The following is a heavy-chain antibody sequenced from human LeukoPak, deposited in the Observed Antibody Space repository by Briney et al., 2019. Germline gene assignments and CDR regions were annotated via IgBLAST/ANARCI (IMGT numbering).Heavy chain of an antibody. Sequence: SETLSLTCTVSGDSISTSNSYWGWIRQPPGKGLEWIGSIYYSGNTYYNASLKSRVTISVDTSKNQFSLKLSSVTAADTAVYYCAAGIGYGDYFGFDYWGQGTLVTVSS. CDR2: IYYSGNT. CDR3: AAGIGYGDYFGFDY. V-gene: IGHV4-39*01. D-gene: IGHD4-17*01. CDR1: GDSISTSNSY. J-gene: IGHJ4*02.